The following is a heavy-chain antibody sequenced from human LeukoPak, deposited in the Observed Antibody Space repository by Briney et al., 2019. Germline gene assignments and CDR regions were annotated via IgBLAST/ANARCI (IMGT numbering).Heavy chain of an antibody. CDR2: INTNTGNP. CDR1: GYTFTIYA. V-gene: IGHV7-4-1*02. J-gene: IGHJ1*01. Sequence: ASVKVSCTASGYTFTIYAMNWVRQAPGQGLEWMGWINTNTGNPTYAQGFTGRFVFSLDTSVSTAYLQISSLKAEDTAVYYCASNLYYYDSSGYLHEYFQHWGQGTLVTVSS. D-gene: IGHD3-22*01. CDR3: ASNLYYYDSSGYLHEYFQH.